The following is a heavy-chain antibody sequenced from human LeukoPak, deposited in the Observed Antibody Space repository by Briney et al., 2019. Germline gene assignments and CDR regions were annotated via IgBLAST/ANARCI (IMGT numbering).Heavy chain of an antibody. Sequence: SETLSLTCTVSGGSISSYYWSWIRQPPGKGLEWIGYIYYSGSTNYNPSLKSRVTISVDTSKNQFSLKLSSVTAADTAVYYCARWPGGAFDIWGQGTMVTVSS. CDR1: GGSISSYY. D-gene: IGHD3-10*01. CDR2: IYYSGST. J-gene: IGHJ3*02. V-gene: IGHV4-59*01. CDR3: ARWPGGAFDI.